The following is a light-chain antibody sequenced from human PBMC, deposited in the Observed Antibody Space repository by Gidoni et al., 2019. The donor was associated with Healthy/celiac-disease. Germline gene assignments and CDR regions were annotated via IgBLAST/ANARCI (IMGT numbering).Light chain of an antibody. V-gene: IGKV1-33*01. CDR1: QDISNY. Sequence: DIQMTQSPSSLSASVGDRVTITCQASQDISNYLNWYQQKPGKAPKLLIYDASNLETGVPSRFSGSGSGTDFTFTISSLQPEDIATYYCQPYDNLPPTFGQGPKVEIK. J-gene: IGKJ1*01. CDR3: QPYDNLPPT. CDR2: DAS.